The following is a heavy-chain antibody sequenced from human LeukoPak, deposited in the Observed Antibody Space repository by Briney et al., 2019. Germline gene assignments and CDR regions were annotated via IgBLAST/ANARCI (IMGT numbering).Heavy chain of an antibody. Sequence: QPGGSLRLSCAASGFTFSSYAMSWVRQAPGKGLEWVSAISGSGGSTYYADSVKGRLTISRDNSKNTLYLQMNSLRAEDTAVYYCARHSFPIVVVTAELDPWGQGTLVTVSS. CDR3: ARHSFPIVVVTAELDP. CDR2: ISGSGGST. D-gene: IGHD2-21*02. J-gene: IGHJ5*02. V-gene: IGHV3-23*01. CDR1: GFTFSSYA.